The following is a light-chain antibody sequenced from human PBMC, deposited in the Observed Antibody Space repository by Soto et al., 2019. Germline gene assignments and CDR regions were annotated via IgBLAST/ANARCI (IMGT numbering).Light chain of an antibody. Sequence: QSALTQPTSVSGSPGQSITISCTGNHNDIGTYDYVSWYQQHPGRAPRLLIHGVTTRPSGISGRFSASKYGLTASLTISGLQPEAEADYYCSSFTSNRIYVFGPGTKVTVL. CDR2: GVT. V-gene: IGLV2-14*03. CDR1: HNDIGTYDY. J-gene: IGLJ1*01. CDR3: SSFTSNRIYV.